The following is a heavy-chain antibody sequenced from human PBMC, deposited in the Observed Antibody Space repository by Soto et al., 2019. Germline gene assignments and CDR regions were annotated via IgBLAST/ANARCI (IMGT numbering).Heavy chain of an antibody. J-gene: IGHJ6*02. Sequence: TGGSLRLSCAASGFTFSSYAMHWVRQAPGKGLEWVAVISYDGSNKYYADSVKGRFTISRDNSKNTLYLQMNSLRAEDTAVYYCARDASGVVLYYYYGMDVWGQGTTVTVSS. V-gene: IGHV3-30-3*01. CDR1: GFTFSSYA. CDR3: ARDASGVVLYYYYGMDV. CDR2: ISYDGSNK. D-gene: IGHD3-3*01.